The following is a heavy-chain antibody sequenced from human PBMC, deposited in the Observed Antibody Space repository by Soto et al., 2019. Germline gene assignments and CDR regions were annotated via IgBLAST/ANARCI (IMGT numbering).Heavy chain of an antibody. CDR2: IYYSGST. D-gene: IGHD2-15*01. CDR1: GGSISSYY. CDR3: ARAVVVVAATSNWFDP. Sequence: SETLSLTCPVSGGSISSYYWSWIRQPPGKGLDWIGYIYYSGSTNYNPSLQSRVTISVDTSKNQFYLKLSSFTAADTAVYYCARAVVVVAATSNWFDPGGQGTLVTVSS. J-gene: IGHJ5*02. V-gene: IGHV4-59*01.